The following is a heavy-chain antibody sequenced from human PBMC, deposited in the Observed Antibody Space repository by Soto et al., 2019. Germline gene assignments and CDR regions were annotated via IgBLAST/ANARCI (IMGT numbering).Heavy chain of an antibody. Sequence: QVQLVQSGAEVKKPGASVKVSCKASGYTFTSYDINWVRQATGQGLEWMGWMNPNSGNTGYAQKFQGRVTMTRNTSISTAYMELSGLRSEDKAVYYCARGWDSSGWYLYYYYGMDVWGQGTTVTVSS. D-gene: IGHD6-19*01. CDR1: GYTFTSYD. CDR2: MNPNSGNT. V-gene: IGHV1-8*01. J-gene: IGHJ6*02. CDR3: ARGWDSSGWYLYYYYGMDV.